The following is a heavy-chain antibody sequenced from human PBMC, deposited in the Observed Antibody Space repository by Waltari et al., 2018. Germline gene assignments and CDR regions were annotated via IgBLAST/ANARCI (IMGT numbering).Heavy chain of an antibody. CDR3: ARRSGSGWYNYFDY. CDR1: GFTFTSYW. D-gene: IGHD6-19*01. CDR2: IYPGDSDT. J-gene: IGHJ4*02. V-gene: IGHV5-51*01. Sequence: EVQLVQSGAEVKKPGESLKISCKGSGFTFTSYWIAWVRQMPGKGLEWMGIIYPGDSDTRYNPSFEGQVTISADKSISTAYLQWSSLKASDTAIYYCARRSGSGWYNYFDYWGQGSLVTVSS.